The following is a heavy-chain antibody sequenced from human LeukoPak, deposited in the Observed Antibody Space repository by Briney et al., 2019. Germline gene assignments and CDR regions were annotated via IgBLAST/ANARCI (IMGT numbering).Heavy chain of an antibody. CDR2: IKSDGRT. J-gene: IGHJ1*01. Sequence: PGGSLRLSCAAAGFTFSNYWMHWVRQAPGKGLVWVSRIKSDGRTNYSDSVKGRFPISRDNAKNTVSLQMNSLSAEDTGVYYCTRAPSGNWGYYPEYFRHWGQGTLVTVSS. D-gene: IGHD3-22*01. CDR1: GFTFSNYW. V-gene: IGHV3-74*01. CDR3: TRAPSGNWGYYPEYFRH.